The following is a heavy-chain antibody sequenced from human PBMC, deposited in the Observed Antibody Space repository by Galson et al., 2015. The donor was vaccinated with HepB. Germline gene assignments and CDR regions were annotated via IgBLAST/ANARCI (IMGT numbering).Heavy chain of an antibody. CDR1: GYTFTSYG. Sequence: SVKVSCKASGYTFTSYGISWVRQAPGQGLEWMGWISAYNGNTNYAQKLQGRVTMTTDTSTSTAYMELRSLRSDDTAVYYCARPSMITFGGVIVPNRDDAFDIWGQGTMVTVSS. V-gene: IGHV1-18*01. CDR3: ARPSMITFGGVIVPNRDDAFDI. D-gene: IGHD3-16*02. J-gene: IGHJ3*02. CDR2: ISAYNGNT.